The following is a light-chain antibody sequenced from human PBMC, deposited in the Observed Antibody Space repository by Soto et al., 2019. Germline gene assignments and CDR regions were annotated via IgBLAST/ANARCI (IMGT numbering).Light chain of an antibody. Sequence: AIRMTQSPSSLSASTGDRVTITCRASQGISSYLAWYQQKPGKAPKLLIYAASTLQSGVPSRFSGSGSGADFTLTISCLQSEDFATYYCQQYYSYPQTFGQGNKVYIK. CDR3: QQYYSYPQT. CDR1: QGISSY. CDR2: AAS. J-gene: IGKJ1*01. V-gene: IGKV1-8*01.